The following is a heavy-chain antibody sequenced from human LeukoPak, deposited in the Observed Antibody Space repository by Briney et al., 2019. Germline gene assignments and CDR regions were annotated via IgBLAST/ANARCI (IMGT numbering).Heavy chain of an antibody. V-gene: IGHV4-31*03. CDR1: GSSISSGGYY. CDR2: IYYSGST. J-gene: IGHJ2*01. Sequence: PSQTLSLTCTVSGSSISSGGYYWSWIRQHPGKGLEWIGYIYYSGSTYYNPSLKSRVTISVDTSKNQFSLKLSSVTAADTAVYYCARYSSRGWYFDLWGRGTLVTVSS. D-gene: IGHD6-13*01. CDR3: ARYSSRGWYFDL.